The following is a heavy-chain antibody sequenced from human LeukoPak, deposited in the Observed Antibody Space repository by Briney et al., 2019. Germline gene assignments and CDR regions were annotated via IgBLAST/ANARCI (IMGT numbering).Heavy chain of an antibody. V-gene: IGHV4-34*11. CDR3: ARDLRLAV. CDR2: IYYSGDT. D-gene: IGHD3-16*01. J-gene: IGHJ6*02. CDR1: GGSFSGYY. Sequence: PSETLSLTCAVYGGSFSGYYWSWIRQPPGKGLEWIGFIYYSGDTNYNPSLKSRVTMSLDTSKNHFSLNLTSVTAADTAVYYCARDLRLAVWGQGTTVTVSS.